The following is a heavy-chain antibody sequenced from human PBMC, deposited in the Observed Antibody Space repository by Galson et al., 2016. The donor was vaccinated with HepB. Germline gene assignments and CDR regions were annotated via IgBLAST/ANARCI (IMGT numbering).Heavy chain of an antibody. CDR2: INAGNGNT. Sequence: SVKVSCKASGYTFTSYAMHWVRQAPGQRLEWMGWINAGNGNTKYSQKFQGRVTITRDTSASTAYMELSSLRSEDTAVYYCARVPTRYFDWLLFDYWGQGTLVTVSS. V-gene: IGHV1-3*01. D-gene: IGHD3-9*01. CDR3: ARVPTRYFDWLLFDY. J-gene: IGHJ4*02. CDR1: GYTFTSYA.